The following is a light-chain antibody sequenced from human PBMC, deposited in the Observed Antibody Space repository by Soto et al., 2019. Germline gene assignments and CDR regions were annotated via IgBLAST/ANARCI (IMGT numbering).Light chain of an antibody. CDR3: QQRSNWPTIT. V-gene: IGKV3-11*01. J-gene: IGKJ5*01. Sequence: EIVLTQSPATLSLSPGERATLSCRASQSVSSYLALYQQKPGQAPRLLVYDASNRATGIPARFSGSGSGTDFTLTIISLETEDFAVYYCQQRSNWPTITFGQGTRLEIK. CDR1: QSVSSY. CDR2: DAS.